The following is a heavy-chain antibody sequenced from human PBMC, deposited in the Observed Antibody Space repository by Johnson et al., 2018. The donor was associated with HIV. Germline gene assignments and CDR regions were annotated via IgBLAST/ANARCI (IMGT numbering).Heavy chain of an antibody. J-gene: IGHJ3*02. CDR2: ISFDGTNT. Sequence: QVQLVESGGGVVQPGRSLRLSCAASGFTFSSNAMHWVRQSPGKGLEWVAVISFDGTNTYYGDSVKGRFTISRDNSKNTLYLQMNSLRPEDTAVYYCARDGTWELHRHAFEIWGQGTMVTVS. CDR1: GFTFSSNA. D-gene: IGHD1-26*01. CDR3: ARDGTWELHRHAFEI. V-gene: IGHV3-30-3*01.